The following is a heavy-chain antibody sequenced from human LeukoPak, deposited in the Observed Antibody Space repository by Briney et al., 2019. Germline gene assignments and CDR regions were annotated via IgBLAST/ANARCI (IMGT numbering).Heavy chain of an antibody. CDR2: INPNSGGT. J-gene: IGHJ3*02. Sequence: ASVTVSCKASGYTFSVYWIHWVRLVPGQGLEWMGWINPNSGGTNFAQKFQGRVTMTRDTSITTVYMELSGLNSDDTAIYYCARGVLLQGRGAFDIWGQGTMLTVSS. CDR1: GYTFSVYW. V-gene: IGHV1-2*02. D-gene: IGHD2-15*01. CDR3: ARGVLLQGRGAFDI.